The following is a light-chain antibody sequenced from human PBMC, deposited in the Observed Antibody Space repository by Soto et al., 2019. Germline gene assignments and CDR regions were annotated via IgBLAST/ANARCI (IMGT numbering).Light chain of an antibody. CDR3: QTWGAGSVV. CDR2: LNHDGSH. V-gene: IGLV4-69*01. CDR1: SGHSTYA. Sequence: QPVLTQSPSASASLGASVKLTCTLSSGHSTYAIAWHQQQPEKGPRFLMKLNHDGSHSKGDGIPDRFSGSSSGAERYLTISSLQSEDEADYFWQTWGAGSVVFGGGTKVTVL. J-gene: IGLJ2*01.